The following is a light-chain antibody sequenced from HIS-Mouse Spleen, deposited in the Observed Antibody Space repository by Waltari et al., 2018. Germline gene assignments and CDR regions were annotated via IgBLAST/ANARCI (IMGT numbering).Light chain of an antibody. CDR1: QSVLYSSNNKNY. V-gene: IGKV4-1*01. Sequence: DIVMTQSPDSLAVSLGERATINCKSSQSVLYSSNNKNYLAWYQQKPGQPPKLLIYWASTRESGVPDRFSGSGSGTDFTLTISSLQAEDVAVYYCQQYNNWPQTFGQGTKLEIK. CDR3: QQYNNWPQT. CDR2: WAS. J-gene: IGKJ2*01.